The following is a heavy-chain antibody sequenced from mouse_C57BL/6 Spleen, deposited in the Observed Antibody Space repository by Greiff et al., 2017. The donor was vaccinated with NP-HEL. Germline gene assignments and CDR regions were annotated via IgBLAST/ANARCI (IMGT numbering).Heavy chain of an antibody. CDR1: GFTFSDYG. V-gene: IGHV5-17*01. CDR3: ARAYYSNYGAMDY. J-gene: IGHJ4*01. D-gene: IGHD2-5*01. Sequence: EVKLVESGGGLVKPGGSLKLSCAASGFTFSDYGMHWVRQAPEKGLEWVAYISSGSSTIYYADPVKGRFTISRDNAKNTLFLQMTSLRSEDTAMYYCARAYYSNYGAMDYWGQGTSVTVSS. CDR2: ISSGSSTI.